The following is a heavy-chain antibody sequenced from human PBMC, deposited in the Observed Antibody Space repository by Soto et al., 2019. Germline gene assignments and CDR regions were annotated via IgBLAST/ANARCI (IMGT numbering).Heavy chain of an antibody. CDR3: SRAGILTTPYYFDY. V-gene: IGHV3-72*01. CDR1: GFTFSDHY. CDR2: IRNKANSYTT. J-gene: IGHJ4*01. D-gene: IGHD4-4*01. Sequence: EVQLVESGGGLVQPGRSLRLSCAAFGFTFSDHYMDWVRQAPGKGLEWVGRIRNKANSYTTEYAASVKGRFTISRDDLXNSLFLQMYSLKTEDTAVYFCSRAGILTTPYYFDYWGQGTLVTVSS.